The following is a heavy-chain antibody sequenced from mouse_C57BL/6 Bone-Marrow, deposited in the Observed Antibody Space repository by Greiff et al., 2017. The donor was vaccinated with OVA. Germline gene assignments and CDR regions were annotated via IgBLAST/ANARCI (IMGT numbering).Heavy chain of an antibody. CDR2: IRSKSNNYAT. V-gene: IGHV10-1*01. Sequence: EVKVVESGGGLVQPKGSLKLSCAASGFSFNTYAMNWVRQAPGKGLEWVARIRSKSNNYATYYADSVKDRFTISRDDSESMLYLQMNNLKTEDTAMYYCVSAATVVASPYAMDYWGQGTSVTVSS. J-gene: IGHJ4*01. CDR1: GFSFNTYA. D-gene: IGHD1-1*01. CDR3: VSAATVVASPYAMDY.